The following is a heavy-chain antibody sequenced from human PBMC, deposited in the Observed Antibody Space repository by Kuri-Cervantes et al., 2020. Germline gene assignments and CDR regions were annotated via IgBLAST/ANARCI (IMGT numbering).Heavy chain of an antibody. CDR2: IKSKTDGGTT. CDR1: GFTFSNAW. CDR3: ARVTNGASFDH. Sequence: GGSLRLSCAASGFTFSNAWMSWVRQAPGKGLEWVGRIKSKTDGGTTDYAAPVKGRFTISRDDSKNTLYMQMNSLRVDDTAVYYCARVTNGASFDHWGQGTLVTVSS. V-gene: IGHV3-15*01. J-gene: IGHJ4*02. D-gene: IGHD4-17*01.